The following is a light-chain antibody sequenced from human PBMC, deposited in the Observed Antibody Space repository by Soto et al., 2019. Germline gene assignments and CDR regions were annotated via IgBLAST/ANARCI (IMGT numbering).Light chain of an antibody. CDR2: EAS. J-gene: IGKJ1*01. Sequence: IVMTQSPLSLSVTPGQPASISCKSSQSPLHSDGRTYLYWYLQRPGQPPQVLIYEASNRFSGVPDRFSGSGSGTDFTLKISRVEAEDVGIYYCMQTKQLPVTFGQGTKVDIK. CDR3: MQTKQLPVT. CDR1: QSPLHSDGRTY. V-gene: IGKV2D-29*01.